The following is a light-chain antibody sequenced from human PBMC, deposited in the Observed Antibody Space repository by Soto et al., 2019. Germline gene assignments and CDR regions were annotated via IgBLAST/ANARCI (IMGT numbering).Light chain of an antibody. J-gene: IGKJ1*01. CDR2: GAS. V-gene: IGKV3-15*01. CDR3: QQYNNWPPWT. CDR1: QSVNSN. Sequence: EIVMTQSPATLSVSPGERATLSCRASQSVNSNLAWYQQKPGKAPRLLIYGASTRATGIPATFSGSGSGTEFTLSNSSQQAEYFVGYYCQQYNNWPPWTFGQGAKVEIK.